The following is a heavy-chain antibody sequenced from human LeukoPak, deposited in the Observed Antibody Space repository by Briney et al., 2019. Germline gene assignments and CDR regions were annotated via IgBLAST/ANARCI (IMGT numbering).Heavy chain of an antibody. CDR1: GFFFSNYG. Sequence: GGSLTLPCAASGFFFSNYGMHWVRHAPGKGLVWVSRVNSDGRFTKYADSVKGRFTISRDNAKNTLYLQMNSLRAEDTAMYYCVRSDWFDNWGQGTLVTVSS. J-gene: IGHJ5*02. V-gene: IGHV3-74*03. CDR2: VNSDGRFT. CDR3: VRSDWFDN.